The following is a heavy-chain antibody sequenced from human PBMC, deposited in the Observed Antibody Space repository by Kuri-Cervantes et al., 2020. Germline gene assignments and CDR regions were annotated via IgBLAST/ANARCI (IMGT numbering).Heavy chain of an antibody. D-gene: IGHD3-10*01. Sequence: GGSLRLSCAASGFTFSSYWMSWVRQAPGKGLEWVANIKPDGSEKFYVDSVKGRFTISRDNAKNSLYLQMNSLRAEDTALYYCAKGVGLMVRGVIEYWGQGTLVTVSS. J-gene: IGHJ4*02. V-gene: IGHV3-7*05. CDR2: IKPDGSEK. CDR3: AKGVGLMVRGVIEY. CDR1: GFTFSSYW.